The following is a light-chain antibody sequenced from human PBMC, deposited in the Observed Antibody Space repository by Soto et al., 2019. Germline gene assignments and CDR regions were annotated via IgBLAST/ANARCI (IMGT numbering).Light chain of an antibody. J-gene: IGLJ1*01. CDR3: VLYMGNDFYV. V-gene: IGLV8-61*01. Sequence: QTVVTQEPSFSVSPGGTVTLTCGLSSGSVSTSYYPSWYQQTPGQAPRTLIYSTNTRSSGVPDRFSGSILGDKAALTITGAQAEDESDYYCVLYMGNDFYVFGTGTKLTVL. CDR1: SGSVSTSYY. CDR2: STN.